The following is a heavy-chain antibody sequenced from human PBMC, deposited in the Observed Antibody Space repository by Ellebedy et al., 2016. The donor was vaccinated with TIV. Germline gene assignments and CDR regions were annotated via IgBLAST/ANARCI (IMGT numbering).Heavy chain of an antibody. V-gene: IGHV1-2*02. J-gene: IGHJ5*02. CDR1: GYTFTNYY. CDR2: INPNSGGT. CDR3: ARGWVFVRGITVPHVFNWFDP. Sequence: ASVKVSCXASGYTFTNYYMQWVRQAPGQGLEWMGWINPNSGGTNYAQKFQGRVTMTRDTSISTAYMELSRLRSDDTAVYYCARGWVFVRGITVPHVFNWFDPWGQGTLVTVSS. D-gene: IGHD3-10*02.